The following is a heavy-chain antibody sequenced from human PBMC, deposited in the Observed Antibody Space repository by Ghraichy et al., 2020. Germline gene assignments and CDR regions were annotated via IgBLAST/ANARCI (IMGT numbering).Heavy chain of an antibody. V-gene: IGHV3-11*06. CDR2: VSDSSSYT. CDR1: GFTFSDYY. CDR3: ARVVQYFYDSSCYYFDS. J-gene: IGHJ4*02. D-gene: IGHD3-22*01. Sequence: GGSLRLSCAASGFTFSDYYMTWIRQAPGKGLEWVSYVSDSSSYTTYAASVKGRFTISRDNAKNSLYLQMNSLGAQDTAVYYCARVVQYFYDSSCYYFDSWGQGTLVTVSS.